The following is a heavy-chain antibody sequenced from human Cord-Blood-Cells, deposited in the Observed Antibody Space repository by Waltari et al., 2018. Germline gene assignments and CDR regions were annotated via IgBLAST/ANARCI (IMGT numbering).Heavy chain of an antibody. CDR3: GVSGTDFDY. V-gene: IGHV3-23*01. D-gene: IGHD1-7*01. CDR2: ISGSGGST. J-gene: IGHJ4*02. Sequence: EVQLLESGGGLVQPGGSLRLSCAASGFTFSSYAMSWVRQAPGKGVEWVSAISGSGGSTNYADSVKGRFTISRDNSKNTLYLQMNSLRAEDTAVYYCGVSGTDFDYWGQGTLVTVSS. CDR1: GFTFSSYA.